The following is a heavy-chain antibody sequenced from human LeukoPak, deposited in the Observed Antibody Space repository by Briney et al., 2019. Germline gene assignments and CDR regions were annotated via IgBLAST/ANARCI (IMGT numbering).Heavy chain of an antibody. V-gene: IGHV3-74*01. CDR3: ARASGSYSFDY. J-gene: IGHJ4*02. CDR1: GLTFSSYW. Sequence: GGSLRLSCAASGLTFSSYWMHWVRQAPGKGLVWVSRINRDGSSTNYADSVKGRFTISRDNAKNTLNLQMNSLRAEDMAVYYCARASGSYSFDYWGQGNLVTVSS. CDR2: INRDGSST. D-gene: IGHD1-26*01.